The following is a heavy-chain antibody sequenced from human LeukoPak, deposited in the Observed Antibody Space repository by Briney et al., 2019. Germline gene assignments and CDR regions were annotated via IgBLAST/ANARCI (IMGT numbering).Heavy chain of an antibody. V-gene: IGHV5-51*01. J-gene: IGHJ4*02. Sequence: GESLKISCKGSGYSFTSYWIGWVRQMPGKGLEWMGIIYPGDSDTRYSPSFQGQATISADKSISTAYLQWSSLKASDTAMYYCARHEIAAAGTYDYWGQGTLVTVSS. CDR3: ARHEIAAAGTYDY. CDR2: IYPGDSDT. D-gene: IGHD6-13*01. CDR1: GYSFTSYW.